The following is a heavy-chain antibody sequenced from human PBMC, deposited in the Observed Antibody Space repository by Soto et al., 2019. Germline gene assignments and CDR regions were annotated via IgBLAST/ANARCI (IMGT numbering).Heavy chain of an antibody. Sequence: QLQLQESGPGLVRPSETLSLTCTVSGASISNRSFYWDWIRQSPGKGLEWLGAIYYIGNTYYNPSLKSRLTLSMDPPQNQFSLKLDFVTAADTAVYFCASGTGDYHFIDQWGQGTLVTVSS. V-gene: IGHV4-39*01. CDR2: IYYIGNT. CDR3: ASGTGDYHFIDQ. D-gene: IGHD4-17*01. CDR1: GASISNRSFY. J-gene: IGHJ4*02.